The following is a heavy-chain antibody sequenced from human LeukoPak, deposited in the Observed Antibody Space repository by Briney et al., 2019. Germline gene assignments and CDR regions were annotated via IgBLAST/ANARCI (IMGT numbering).Heavy chain of an antibody. V-gene: IGHV3-23*01. CDR2: ISYSGGRT. CDR1: GFTFSSYA. CDR3: AKDDGGSPPDAFDI. Sequence: PGGSLRLSCAASGFTFSSYAMSWVRQAPGKGLEWVSTISYSGGRTDYADSVKGRFDISRDSSKNTLYLQMNGLRGDDTAIYYCAKDDGGSPPDAFDIWGQGTLVSVSS. D-gene: IGHD1-26*01. J-gene: IGHJ3*02.